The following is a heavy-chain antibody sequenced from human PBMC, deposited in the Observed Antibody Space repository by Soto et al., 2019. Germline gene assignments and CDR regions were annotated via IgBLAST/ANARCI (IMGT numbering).Heavy chain of an antibody. J-gene: IGHJ4*01. CDR2: ISYDETNK. CDR1: EFTFSTYP. Sequence: GGSLRLSCAASEFTFSTYPMHWVRQAPGKGLEWVAVISYDETNKYYADSVKGRFTISRDNSKNTLYLQMNNLRADDTAVYYCARGASDFWGAYPEFHFFDYWGHGTLVTVSS. V-gene: IGHV3-30-3*01. D-gene: IGHD3-3*01. CDR3: ARGASDFWGAYPEFHFFDY.